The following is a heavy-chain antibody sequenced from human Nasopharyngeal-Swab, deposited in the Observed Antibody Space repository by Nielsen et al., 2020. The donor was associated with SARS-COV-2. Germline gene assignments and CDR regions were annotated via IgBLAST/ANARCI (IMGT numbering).Heavy chain of an antibody. Sequence: GESLKISCAASGFTFSNAWMSWVRQAPGKGLEWVGRIKSKTDGGTTDYAAPVKGRFTISRDDSKNTLYLQMNSLKTEDTAVYYCTTEELVVIPAAIGGWGQGTLVTVSS. CDR2: IKSKTDGGTT. J-gene: IGHJ4*02. D-gene: IGHD2-2*01. CDR1: GFTFSNAW. V-gene: IGHV3-15*01. CDR3: TTEELVVIPAAIGG.